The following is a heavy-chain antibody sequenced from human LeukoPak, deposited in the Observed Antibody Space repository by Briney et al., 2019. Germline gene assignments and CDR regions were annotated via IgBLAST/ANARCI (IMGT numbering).Heavy chain of an antibody. CDR1: GFTFSGYG. J-gene: IGHJ4*02. Sequence: PGRSLRLSCAASGFTFSGYGMHWVRQAPGKGLEWGAVISYDGSNKYYADSVKGRFTISRDNSKNTLYLQMNSLRAEDTAVYCCAKDRRAVAGPFDYWGQGTLVTVSS. D-gene: IGHD6-19*01. CDR3: AKDRRAVAGPFDY. V-gene: IGHV3-30*18. CDR2: ISYDGSNK.